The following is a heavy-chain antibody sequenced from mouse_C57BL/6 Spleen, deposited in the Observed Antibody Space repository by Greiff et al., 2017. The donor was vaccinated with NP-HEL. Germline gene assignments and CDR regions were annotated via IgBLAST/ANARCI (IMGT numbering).Heavy chain of an antibody. J-gene: IGHJ1*03. Sequence: QVQLKQPGAELVKPGASVKLSCKASGYTFTSYWMHWVKQRPGQGLEWIGMIHPNSGSTNYNEKFKSKATLTVDKSSSTAYMQLSSLTSEDSAVYYCARSYYYGSSYGWYFDVWGTGTTVTVSS. V-gene: IGHV1-64*01. D-gene: IGHD1-1*01. CDR1: GYTFTSYW. CDR3: ARSYYYGSSYGWYFDV. CDR2: IHPNSGST.